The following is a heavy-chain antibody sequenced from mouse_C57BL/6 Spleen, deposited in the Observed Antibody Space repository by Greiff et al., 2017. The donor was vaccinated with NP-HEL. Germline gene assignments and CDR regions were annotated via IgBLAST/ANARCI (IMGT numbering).Heavy chain of an antibody. CDR3: ARQEELLPFDY. V-gene: IGHV1-26*01. CDR2: INPNNGGT. D-gene: IGHD1-1*01. Sequence: VQLQQSGPELVKPGASVKISCKASGYTFTDYYMNWVKQSHGKSLEWIGDINPNNGGTSYNQKFKGKATLTVDKSSSTAYMELRSLTSEDSAVYYCARQEELLPFDYWGQGTTLTVSS. J-gene: IGHJ2*01. CDR1: GYTFTDYY.